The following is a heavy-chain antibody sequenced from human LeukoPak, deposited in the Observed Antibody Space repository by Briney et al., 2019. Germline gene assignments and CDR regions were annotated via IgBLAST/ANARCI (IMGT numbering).Heavy chain of an antibody. J-gene: IGHJ4*02. CDR2: IRYDGSNK. V-gene: IGHV3-30*02. Sequence: PGGSLRLSCAASGFTFSSYGMHWVRQAPGKGLEWVAFIRYDGSNKYYADSVKGRFTISRDNSKNTLYLQTNSLRAEDTAVYYCAKVVVTAHTPFDYWGQGTLVTVSS. CDR3: AKVVVTAHTPFDY. CDR1: GFTFSSYG. D-gene: IGHD2-21*02.